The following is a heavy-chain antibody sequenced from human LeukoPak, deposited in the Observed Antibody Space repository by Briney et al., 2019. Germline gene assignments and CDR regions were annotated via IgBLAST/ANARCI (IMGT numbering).Heavy chain of an antibody. V-gene: IGHV3-73*01. CDR2: IDKKDKGYATAT. CDR3: TRDSGTYNWFDP. CDR1: GFTFSGSA. J-gene: IGHJ5*02. Sequence: GGSLKLSCAASGFTFSGSAIHWVRQSSGKGLEWVGQIDKKDKGYATATAYAASVKGRFTISRDDSINTAYLQMRSLKTEDTALYYCTRDSGTYNWFDPWGQGTLVTVSS. D-gene: IGHD1-26*01.